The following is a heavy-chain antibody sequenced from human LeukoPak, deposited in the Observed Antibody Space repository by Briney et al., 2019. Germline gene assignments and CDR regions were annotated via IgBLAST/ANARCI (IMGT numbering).Heavy chain of an antibody. Sequence: PSETLSLTCTVSGGSISSYYWSWIRQPAGKGLEWIGRIYNSGSTNYNPSLKSRVTMSVDTSKNQFSLKLSSVTAADTAVYYCARDQITMVRGVTVTEAFDIWGQGTMVTVSS. J-gene: IGHJ3*02. CDR3: ARDQITMVRGVTVTEAFDI. D-gene: IGHD3-10*01. CDR1: GGSISSYY. CDR2: IYNSGST. V-gene: IGHV4-4*07.